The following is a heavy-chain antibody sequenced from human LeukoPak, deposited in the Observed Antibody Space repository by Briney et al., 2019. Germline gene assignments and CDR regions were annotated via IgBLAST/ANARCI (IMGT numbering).Heavy chain of an antibody. CDR1: GFTFSTYD. V-gene: IGHV3-21*01. D-gene: IGHD2-21*02. CDR2: ISSSSSYI. Sequence: GRSLRLSCAASGFTFSTYDIHWVRQAPGKGLEWVSSISSSSSYIYYADSVKGRFTISRDNAKNSLYLQMNSLRAEDTAVYYCARDGTHPYCGGDCYSGFDYWGQGTLVTVSS. J-gene: IGHJ4*02. CDR3: ARDGTHPYCGGDCYSGFDY.